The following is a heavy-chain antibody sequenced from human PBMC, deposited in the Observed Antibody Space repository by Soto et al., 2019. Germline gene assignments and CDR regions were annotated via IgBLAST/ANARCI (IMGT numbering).Heavy chain of an antibody. J-gene: IGHJ4*02. V-gene: IGHV3-48*03. D-gene: IGHD2-21*02. CDR3: AREGWCGGYCDQFTY. CDR1: GFTFSSYE. Sequence: LRLSCAASGFTFSSYEMNWVRQAPGKGLEWVSYISSSGSTIYYADSVKGRFTISRDNAKNSLYLQMNSLRAEDTAVYYCAREGWCGGYCDQFTYRGQGTRVTVSS. CDR2: ISSSGSTI.